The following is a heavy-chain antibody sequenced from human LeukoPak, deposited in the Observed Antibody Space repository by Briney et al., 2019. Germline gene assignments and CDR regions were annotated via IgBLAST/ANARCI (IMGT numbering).Heavy chain of an antibody. J-gene: IGHJ4*02. CDR2: INHSGSI. Sequence: PGGSLRLSCAASGFTFSSYWMSWIRQPPGKGLEWIGEINHSGSINYNPSLKSRVTISVDTSKNQFSLELSSVTAADTAMYYCTRGGGMGWYLDYWGQGALVTVSS. V-gene: IGHV4-34*01. CDR1: GFTFSSYW. CDR3: TRGGGMGWYLDY. D-gene: IGHD6-19*01.